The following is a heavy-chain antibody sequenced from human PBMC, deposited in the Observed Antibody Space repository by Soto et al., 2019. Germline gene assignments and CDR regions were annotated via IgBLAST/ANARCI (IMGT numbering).Heavy chain of an antibody. CDR1: GVTFSSYW. V-gene: IGHV3-74*01. CDR3: ARGLLGYYFDN. CDR2: INSDGSST. D-gene: IGHD3-22*01. Sequence: GGSLRLSCAASGVTFSSYWMHWVRQAPGKGLVWVSRINSDGSSTSYADSVKGRFTISRDNAKNSLYLQMNSLRAEDTAVYYCARGLLGYYFDNWGQGSLVTVSS. J-gene: IGHJ4*02.